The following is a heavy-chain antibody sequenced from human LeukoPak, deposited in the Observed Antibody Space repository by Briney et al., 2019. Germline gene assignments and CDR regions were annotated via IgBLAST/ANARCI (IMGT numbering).Heavy chain of an antibody. J-gene: IGHJ4*02. CDR1: GFIFSDYY. CDR2: IKADGSDK. V-gene: IGHV3-7*01. D-gene: IGHD2-2*01. Sequence: GGSLRLSCATSGFIFSDYYMTWVRQAPGKGLEWVADIKADGSDKYYVDSVKGRFSILRDDAKNSLYLHMNSLRAEDTAVYYCARGCTTTSCYDYWGQGTLVTVSS. CDR3: ARGCTTTSCYDY.